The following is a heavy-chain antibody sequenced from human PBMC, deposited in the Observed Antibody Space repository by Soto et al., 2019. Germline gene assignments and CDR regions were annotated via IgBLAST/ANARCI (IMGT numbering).Heavy chain of an antibody. CDR3: VCGQCFSSSWTYLNL. CDR1: GDSISSNSHY. J-gene: IGHJ2*01. Sequence: PSETLSLTCTVSGDSISSNSHYWGWIRQPPGKGLESIANIYYDGNTYYNPSLKSRVTISVDTSKNQFSLKLSSVTAADTAIYYCVCGQCFSSSWTYLNLWGRGTL. V-gene: IGHV4-39*07. D-gene: IGHD6-13*01. CDR2: IYYDGNT.